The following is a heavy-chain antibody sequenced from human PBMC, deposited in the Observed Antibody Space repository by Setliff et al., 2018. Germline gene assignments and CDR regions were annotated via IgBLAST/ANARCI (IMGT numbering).Heavy chain of an antibody. D-gene: IGHD7-27*01. CDR2: ISPYNGNT. V-gene: IGHV1-18*01. Sequence: GASVKVSCKTSGYNFITTGISWVRQAPGQGPEWMGCISPYNGNTNYAQKFQDRVTMTTDTSRSTAYMELRSLRSDDTAVYYCAITEVHLSGDRPFDYWGQGTLVTVSS. CDR1: GYNFITTG. CDR3: AITEVHLSGDRPFDY. J-gene: IGHJ4*02.